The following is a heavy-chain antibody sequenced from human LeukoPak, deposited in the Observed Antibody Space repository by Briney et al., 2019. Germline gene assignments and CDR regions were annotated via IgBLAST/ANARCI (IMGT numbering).Heavy chain of an antibody. CDR2: IYSGGIT. V-gene: IGHV3-53*03. Sequence: GGSLRLSCAASGFTFSTFAMIWVRQPPGKGLEWVSVIYSGGITYYADSVKGRFTISRDNSKNTLYLQMNSLRAEDTAVYYCARGSGYYYYYDYWGQGTLVTVSS. CDR1: GFTFSTFA. D-gene: IGHD3-9*01. CDR3: ARGSGYYYYYDY. J-gene: IGHJ4*02.